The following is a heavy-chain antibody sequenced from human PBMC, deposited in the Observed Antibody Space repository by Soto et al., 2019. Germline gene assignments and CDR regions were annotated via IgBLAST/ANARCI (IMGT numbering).Heavy chain of an antibody. Sequence: GGSLRLSCAASGFTFSSYAMHWVRQAPGKGLEWVAVISYDGSNKYYADSVKGRFTISRDNSKNTLYLQMNSLRAEDTAVYYCARDTKRGMPRGAFDIWGQGTMVTVSS. CDR3: ARDTKRGMPRGAFDI. D-gene: IGHD7-27*01. J-gene: IGHJ3*02. CDR2: ISYDGSNK. V-gene: IGHV3-30-3*01. CDR1: GFTFSSYA.